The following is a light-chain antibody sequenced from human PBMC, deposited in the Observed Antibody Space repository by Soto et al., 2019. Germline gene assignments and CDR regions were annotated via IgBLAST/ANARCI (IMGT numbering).Light chain of an antibody. Sequence: QSVLTQPASVSGSPGQSITISCTGTSSDVGGYNYVSWYQQHPGKAPKLMIYEVSNRPSGVSNRFSGSKSGNTASLTISGLQAEDEADYYCRSYTSSSPLDVFGTGTKVTVL. CDR2: EVS. CDR1: SSDVGGYNY. J-gene: IGLJ1*01. V-gene: IGLV2-14*01. CDR3: RSYTSSSPLDV.